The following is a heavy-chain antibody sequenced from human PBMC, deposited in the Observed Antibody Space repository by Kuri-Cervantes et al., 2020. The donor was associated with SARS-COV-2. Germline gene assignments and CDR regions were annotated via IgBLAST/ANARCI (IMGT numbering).Heavy chain of an antibody. CDR1: GYTFTSYA. J-gene: IGHJ3*02. CDR2: INTNTGNP. CDR3: ARWDRGYSYGYPLVSVFDI. Sequence: ASVKVSCKASGYTFTSYAMNWVRQAPGQGLEWMGWINTNTGNPTYAQGFTGRFVFSLDTSVSTAYLQISNLKAEDTAVYYCARWDRGYSYGYPLVSVFDIWGQGTMVTVSS. D-gene: IGHD5-18*01. V-gene: IGHV7-4-1*02.